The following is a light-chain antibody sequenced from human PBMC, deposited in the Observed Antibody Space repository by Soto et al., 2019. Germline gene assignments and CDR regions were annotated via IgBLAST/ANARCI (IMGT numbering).Light chain of an antibody. CDR1: SSSIGAGYD. V-gene: IGLV1-40*01. J-gene: IGLJ2*01. CDR2: GNR. Sequence: QSVLTQPPSVSGAPGQRVTISCTGSSSSIGAGYDVHWYQQFPGTAPKLLIYGNRNRPSGVPDRFSGSKSGNSASHATTGLPAEDEADYYGQSYDRRLSGSEVFGGGTKLTVL. CDR3: QSYDRRLSGSEV.